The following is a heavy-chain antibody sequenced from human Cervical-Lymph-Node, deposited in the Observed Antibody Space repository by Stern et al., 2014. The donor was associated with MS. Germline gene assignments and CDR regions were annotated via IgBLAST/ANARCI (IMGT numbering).Heavy chain of an antibody. CDR1: GYTFTSYY. J-gene: IGHJ4*02. CDR3: ARDLIAAAGSEYFDY. Sequence: MQLVESGAGVKKPGASVKVSCKASGYTFTSYYMHWVRQAPGQGLEWVGIINPSGGSTSYAQKFQGRVTMTRDTSTSTVYMELSSLRSEDTAVYYCARDLIAAAGSEYFDYWGQGTLVTVSS. V-gene: IGHV1-46*01. D-gene: IGHD6-13*01. CDR2: INPSGGST.